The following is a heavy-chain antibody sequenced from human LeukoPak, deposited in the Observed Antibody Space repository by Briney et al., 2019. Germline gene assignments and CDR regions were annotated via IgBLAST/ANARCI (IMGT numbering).Heavy chain of an antibody. Sequence: GGSLRLSCAASGFTFSNYAMSWVRQAPGKGLEWVSAISGSGGSTYYADSVKGRFTISRDNSKNTLYLQMNSLRAEDTAVYYCAKGGARGYYYDSSGYYGAFDIWGQGTMVSVFS. D-gene: IGHD3-22*01. CDR2: ISGSGGST. J-gene: IGHJ3*02. CDR3: AKGGARGYYYDSSGYYGAFDI. CDR1: GFTFSNYA. V-gene: IGHV3-23*01.